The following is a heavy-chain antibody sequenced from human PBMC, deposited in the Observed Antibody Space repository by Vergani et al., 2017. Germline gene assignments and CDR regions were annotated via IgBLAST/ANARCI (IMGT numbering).Heavy chain of an antibody. Sequence: QVQLVQSGAEVKKPGSPVKVSCKASGGPLSSFFISWVRQAPGEGVEWMGGGLIPFFAARNEEQKFQGRVTISADESKTTAFMELDNMTTDDTADYYCANEGSGGYLWTGPWGQGTLVTVSS. V-gene: IGHV1-69*12. CDR2: LIPFFAAR. CDR3: ANEGSGGYLWTGP. CDR1: GGPLSSFF. D-gene: IGHD3/OR15-3a*01. J-gene: IGHJ5*02.